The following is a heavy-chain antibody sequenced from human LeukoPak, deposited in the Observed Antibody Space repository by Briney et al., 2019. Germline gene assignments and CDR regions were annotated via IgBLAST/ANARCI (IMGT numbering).Heavy chain of an antibody. Sequence: GASVKVSCKASGYTFTGYYMHWVRQAPGQGLEWMGWINPNSGGTNYAQKFQGRVTMTRDTSLSTAYMELSRLRSDGTAVYYCARRNRDDFWSGYHSDYWGQGTLVTVSS. CDR1: GYTFTGYY. D-gene: IGHD3-3*01. CDR2: INPNSGGT. CDR3: ARRNRDDFWSGYHSDY. V-gene: IGHV1-2*02. J-gene: IGHJ4*02.